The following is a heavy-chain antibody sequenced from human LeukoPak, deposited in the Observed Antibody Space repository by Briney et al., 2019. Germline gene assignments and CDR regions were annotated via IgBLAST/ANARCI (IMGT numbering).Heavy chain of an antibody. CDR2: ISSSSSYI. V-gene: IGHV3-21*01. Sequence: GGSLRLSCAASGFTFSSYSMNWVRQAPGKGLEWVSSISSSSSYIYYADSVKGRFTISRDNAKNSLYLQMNSLRAEDTAVYYCERSSGSFAGSGYFDYWGQGTLVTVSS. CDR1: GFTFSSYS. J-gene: IGHJ4*02. CDR3: ERSSGSFAGSGYFDY. D-gene: IGHD1-26*01.